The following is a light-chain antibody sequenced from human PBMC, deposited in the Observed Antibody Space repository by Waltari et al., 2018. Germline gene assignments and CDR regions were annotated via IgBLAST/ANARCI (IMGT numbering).Light chain of an antibody. CDR1: QSLLHSNGYNY. CDR3: MQALQTPWT. V-gene: IGKV2-28*01. J-gene: IGKJ1*01. Sequence: DIVMTQSPLSLPVTPGEPASISCRSSQSLLHSNGYNYLDWYLQKPGQSPQLLIYLGSNRASGVPDRFRDSGSGTDFTLKISRVEAEDVGVYYCMQALQTPWTFGQGTKVEIK. CDR2: LGS.